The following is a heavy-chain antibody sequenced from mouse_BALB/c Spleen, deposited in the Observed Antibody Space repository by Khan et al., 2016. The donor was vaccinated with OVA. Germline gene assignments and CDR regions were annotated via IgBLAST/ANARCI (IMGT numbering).Heavy chain of an antibody. CDR2: INTHSGVP. CDR1: GYTFTTAG. V-gene: IGHV9-4*02. D-gene: IGHD2-12*01. J-gene: IGHJ4*01. CDR3: AWGVAAYYRSGGGAWEY. Sequence: QIQLVQSGPELKKPGETVRISCKASGYTFTTAGIQWVQKMPGKGLKWIGWINTHSGVPKYAEDFKGRFAFSLDISVNTAYLQITNLKTEDRATYFDAWGVAAYYRSGGGAWEYWGQGTSVTVSA.